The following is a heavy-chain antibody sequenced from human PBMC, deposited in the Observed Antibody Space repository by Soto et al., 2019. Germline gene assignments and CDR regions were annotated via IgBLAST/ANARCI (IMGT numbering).Heavy chain of an antibody. Sequence: PSETLSLTCTVSGGSISSYYWSWIRQPAGKGLEWIGRIYTSGSTNYNPSLKSRVTMSVDTSKNQFSLKLSSVTAADTAVYYCARDARSMVRGVITKEPNWFDPWGQGTLGTVSS. CDR1: GGSISSYY. J-gene: IGHJ5*02. CDR2: IYTSGST. V-gene: IGHV4-4*07. CDR3: ARDARSMVRGVITKEPNWFDP. D-gene: IGHD3-10*01.